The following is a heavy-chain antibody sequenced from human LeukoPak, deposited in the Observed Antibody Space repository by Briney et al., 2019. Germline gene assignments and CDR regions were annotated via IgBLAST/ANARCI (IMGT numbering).Heavy chain of an antibody. Sequence: GGSLRLSCAASGFTFSRYGMHWVPQAPGKGLEWVAFTRSDESNKYYADSVKGRFTISRDNSKNTLYLQMSSLRSEDTAMYYCANFYYGSGTDPSSVTYWGQGTLVTVSS. CDR2: TRSDESNK. D-gene: IGHD3-10*01. J-gene: IGHJ4*02. CDR3: ANFYYGSGTDPSSVTY. CDR1: GFTFSRYG. V-gene: IGHV3-30*02.